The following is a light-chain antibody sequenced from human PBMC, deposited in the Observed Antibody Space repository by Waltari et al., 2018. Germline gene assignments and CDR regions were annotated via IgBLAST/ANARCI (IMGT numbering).Light chain of an antibody. CDR1: QSVSRA. V-gene: IGKV3-20*01. CDR3: QHYVRLPAT. J-gene: IGKJ1*01. Sequence: EIVWTQSPGTLSLSPGERATLSCRASQSVSRALAWYQQKPGQAPRLLIYGTSNRATGIPDRFSGSGSGTDFSLTISRLEPEDVAVYFCQHYVRLPATFGQGTKVEIK. CDR2: GTS.